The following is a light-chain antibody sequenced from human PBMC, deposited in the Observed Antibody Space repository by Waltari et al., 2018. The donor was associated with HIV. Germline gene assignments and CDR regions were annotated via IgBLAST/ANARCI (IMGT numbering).Light chain of an antibody. Sequence: QSVLTQPPSVSGAPGQTVTISCTGSSSNIGARAHFDVHWYQQLPGTAPKLLIYGNTNRPSGLPDRFSGSKSGASASLAITGLQAEDEADYYCQSYDTRLSGSVFGGGTKLTVL. CDR2: GNT. V-gene: IGLV1-40*01. CDR1: SSNIGARAHFD. J-gene: IGLJ3*02. CDR3: QSYDTRLSGSV.